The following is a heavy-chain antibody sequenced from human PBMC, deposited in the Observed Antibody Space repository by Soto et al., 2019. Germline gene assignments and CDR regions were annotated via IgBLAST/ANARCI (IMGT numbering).Heavy chain of an antibody. CDR3: AVRGVIRSGFDY. D-gene: IGHD3-10*01. CDR2: ISSSSSYI. CDR1: GFTFSSYS. Sequence: PGGSLRLSCAASGFTFSSYSMNWVRQAPGKGLEWVSSISSSSSYIYYADSVKGRFTISRDNAKNSLYLQMNSLRAEDTAVYYCAVRGVIRSGFDYWGQGTLVTVSS. V-gene: IGHV3-21*01. J-gene: IGHJ4*02.